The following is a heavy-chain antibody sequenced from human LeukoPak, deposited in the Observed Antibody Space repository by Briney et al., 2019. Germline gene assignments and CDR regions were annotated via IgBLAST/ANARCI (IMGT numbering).Heavy chain of an antibody. CDR2: IYYSGST. V-gene: IGHV4-39*01. D-gene: IGHD3-10*01. CDR1: GGAISSSSYY. Sequence: PAQSLSLTCAESGGAISSSSYYWGWICQPPGKGLEWIGSIYYSGSTYYNPSLKSRVTISVDTSKNQFSLKLSSVTAADTAVYYCARAPSYGSGTLVFDYWGQGTLVTVSS. J-gene: IGHJ4*02. CDR3: ARAPSYGSGTLVFDY.